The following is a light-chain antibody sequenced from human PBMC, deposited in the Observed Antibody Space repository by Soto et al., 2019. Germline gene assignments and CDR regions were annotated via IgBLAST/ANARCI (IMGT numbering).Light chain of an antibody. CDR2: EVN. Sequence: QSVLTQPASVSGSPGQSITISCTGTSSDVGAYDYVSWYQQSPGKAPKVMIYEVNNRPSGVSDRFSGSKSGNTASLTISGLQAEDEADYYCTSYTTSSTYVFGTGTKVT. J-gene: IGLJ1*01. CDR1: SSDVGAYDY. V-gene: IGLV2-14*01. CDR3: TSYTTSSTYV.